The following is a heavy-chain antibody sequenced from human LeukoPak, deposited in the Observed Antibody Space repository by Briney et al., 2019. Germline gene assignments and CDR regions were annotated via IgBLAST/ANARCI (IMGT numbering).Heavy chain of an antibody. CDR2: INHSGST. J-gene: IGHJ6*04. CDR3: ATDRTSPRGGMDV. D-gene: IGHD2-2*01. V-gene: IGHV4-34*01. Sequence: PSETLSLTCAVCGGSFSGYYWSWIRQPPGKGLEWIGEINHSGSTNYNPSLKSRVTISVDTSKNQFSLKLSSVTAADTAVYYCATDRTSPRGGMDVWGKGTTVTVSS. CDR1: GGSFSGYY.